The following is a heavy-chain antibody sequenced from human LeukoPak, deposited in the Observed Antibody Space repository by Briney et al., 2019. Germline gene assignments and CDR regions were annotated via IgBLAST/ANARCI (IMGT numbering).Heavy chain of an antibody. V-gene: IGHV3-7*04. J-gene: IGHJ3*02. D-gene: IGHD3-22*01. Sequence: GGSLRLSCAASGFTFISYWMTWVRQAPGKGLEWVANIKQDGSEIYYVDSAKGRFTISRDNAKNSLYLQMNSLRAEDTAVYYCARGSSGSYLGAFDIWGQGTMVTVSS. CDR1: GFTFISYW. CDR3: ARGSSGSYLGAFDI. CDR2: IKQDGSEI.